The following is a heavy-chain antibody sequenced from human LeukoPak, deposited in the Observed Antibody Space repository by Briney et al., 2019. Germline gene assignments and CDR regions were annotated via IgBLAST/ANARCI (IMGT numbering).Heavy chain of an antibody. V-gene: IGHV1-69*13. J-gene: IGHJ4*02. CDR1: GGSFSSYA. Sequence: GASVKVSCKAFGGSFSSYAFSWLRQAPGQGLEWMGGIIPIFGTANYAQKFQGRVTITADESTSTAYMELSSLRSEDTAVYYCARGGLYSAKQRFDYWGQGTLVTVSS. CDR2: IIPIFGTA. CDR3: ARGGLYSAKQRFDY. D-gene: IGHD4-11*01.